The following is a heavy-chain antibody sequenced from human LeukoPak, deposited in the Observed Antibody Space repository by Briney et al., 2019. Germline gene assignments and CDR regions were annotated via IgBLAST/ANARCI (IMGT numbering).Heavy chain of an antibody. J-gene: IGHJ4*02. Sequence: GGSLRLSCAASGFTFSSYGMHWVRQAPGKGLEWVAFIRYDGSNKYYADSVKGRFTISRDNSKNTLYLQMNSLRAEDTAVYYCVGPAALLYYFDYWGQGTLVTVSS. D-gene: IGHD2-2*01. CDR3: VGPAALLYYFDY. CDR1: GFTFSSYG. V-gene: IGHV3-30*02. CDR2: IRYDGSNK.